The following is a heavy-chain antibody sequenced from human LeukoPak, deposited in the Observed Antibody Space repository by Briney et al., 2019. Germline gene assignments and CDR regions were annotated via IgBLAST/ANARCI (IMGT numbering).Heavy chain of an antibody. D-gene: IGHD1-26*01. J-gene: IGHJ4*02. V-gene: IGHV3-74*01. CDR2: IDSDGSST. CDR3: ARSGAPTLDY. Sequence: GVTVRLFCAASGFTFRSYWMHWARQAPGKGLVWVSRIDSDGSSTIYADSAQGRFTISRDNAKNTLYLQMNSLRAEDTAVYYCARSGAPTLDYWGQGTLVIVSS. CDR1: GFTFRSYW.